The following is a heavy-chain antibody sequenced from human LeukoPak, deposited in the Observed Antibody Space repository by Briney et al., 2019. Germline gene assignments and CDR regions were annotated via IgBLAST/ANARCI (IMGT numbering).Heavy chain of an antibody. CDR1: GFTFSSFS. J-gene: IGHJ4*02. D-gene: IGHD3-22*01. Sequence: GGSLRLSCAASGFTFSSFSMNWVRQAPGKGLEWVSAISGSGGSTYYADSVKGRFTISRDNSKNTLYLQMNSLRAEDTAVYYCANAVYYYDSSGYLSYWGQGTLVTVSS. CDR2: ISGSGGST. V-gene: IGHV3-23*01. CDR3: ANAVYYYDSSGYLSY.